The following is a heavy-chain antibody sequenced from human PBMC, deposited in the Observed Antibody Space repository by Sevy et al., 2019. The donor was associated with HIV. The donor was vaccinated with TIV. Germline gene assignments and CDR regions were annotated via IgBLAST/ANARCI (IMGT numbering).Heavy chain of an antibody. V-gene: IGHV1-18*01. CDR1: GYTFTTYG. CDR3: ARSTQVAGRSNWFDP. J-gene: IGHJ5*02. CDR2: ISTYNTVR. D-gene: IGHD6-19*01. Sequence: ASVQVSCKASGYTFTTYGISWVRQAPGQGLEWMGWISTYNTVRNSAQKFHDRVTMTIDTSTSTAYMELRSLRSDDTAVYYCARSTQVAGRSNWFDPWGQGTLVTVSS.